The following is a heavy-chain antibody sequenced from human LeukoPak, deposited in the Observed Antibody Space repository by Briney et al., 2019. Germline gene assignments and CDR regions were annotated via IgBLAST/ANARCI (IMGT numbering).Heavy chain of an antibody. Sequence: KPGGSLRLSCAASGFTFSSYSMNWVRQAPGKGLEWVSSISSSSSCIYYADSVKGRFTISRDNAKNSLYLQMNSLRAEDTAVYYCARDPRLEISGMVIDMLDYWGQGTLVTVSS. J-gene: IGHJ4*02. CDR2: ISSSSSCI. CDR1: GFTFSSYS. D-gene: IGHD3-3*01. V-gene: IGHV3-21*01. CDR3: ARDPRLEISGMVIDMLDY.